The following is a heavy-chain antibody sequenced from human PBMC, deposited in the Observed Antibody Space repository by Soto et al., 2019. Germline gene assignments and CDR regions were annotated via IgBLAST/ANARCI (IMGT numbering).Heavy chain of an antibody. J-gene: IGHJ6*02. CDR3: AKEAVAAAPHYYYGMDV. CDR2: ISGSGGST. CDR1: GFTFSSYA. Sequence: PGGSLRLSCAASGFTFSSYAMSWVRQAPGKGLEWVSAISGSGGSTYYADSVKGRFTISRDNSKNTLYLQMNSLRAEDRAVYYCAKEAVAAAPHYYYGMDVWVQGTTVTVSS. D-gene: IGHD6-13*01. V-gene: IGHV3-23*01.